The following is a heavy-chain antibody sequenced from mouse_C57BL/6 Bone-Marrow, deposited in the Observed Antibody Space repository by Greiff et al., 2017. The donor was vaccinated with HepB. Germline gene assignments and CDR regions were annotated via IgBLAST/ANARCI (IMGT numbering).Heavy chain of an antibody. CDR3: TTSLFDV. J-gene: IGHJ1*03. CDR1: GFNIKDDY. Sequence: DVKLVESGAELVRPGASVKLSCTASGFNIKDDYMHWVKQRPEQGLEWIGWIDPENGDTEYASKFQGKATITADTSSNTAYLQLSSLTSEDTAVYYCTTSLFDVWGTGTTVTVSS. V-gene: IGHV14-4*01. CDR2: IDPENGDT. D-gene: IGHD6-2*01.